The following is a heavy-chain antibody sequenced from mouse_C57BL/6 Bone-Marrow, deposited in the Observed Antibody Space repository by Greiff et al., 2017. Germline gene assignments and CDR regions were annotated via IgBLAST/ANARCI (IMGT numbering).Heavy chain of an antibody. CDR3: AMDYGSSYYRFAY. D-gene: IGHD1-1*01. V-gene: IGHV1-75*01. J-gene: IGHJ3*01. CDR1: GYTFTDYY. Sequence: VKVVESGPELVKPGASVKISCKASGYTFTDYYINWVKQRPGQGLEWIGWIFPGSGSTYYNEKFKGKATLTVDKSSSTAYMLLSSLTSEDSAVYFCAMDYGSSYYRFAYWGQGTLVTVSA. CDR2: IFPGSGST.